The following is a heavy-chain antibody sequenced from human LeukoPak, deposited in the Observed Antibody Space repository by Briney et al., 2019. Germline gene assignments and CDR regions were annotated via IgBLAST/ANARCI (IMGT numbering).Heavy chain of an antibody. Sequence: SETLSLTCTVSGGSISSGSYYWSWIRQPAGKGLEWIGRIYTSGSTNYNPSLKSRVTISVDTSKNQLSLKLSSVTAADTAVYYCARTNRFDPWGQGTLVTVSS. CDR3: ARTNRFDP. V-gene: IGHV4-61*02. CDR2: IYTSGST. J-gene: IGHJ5*02. CDR1: GGSISSGSYY.